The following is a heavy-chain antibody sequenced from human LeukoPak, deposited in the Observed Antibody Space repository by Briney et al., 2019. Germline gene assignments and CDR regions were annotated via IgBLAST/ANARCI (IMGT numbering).Heavy chain of an antibody. V-gene: IGHV4-34*01. CDR1: GGSFSGYY. Sequence: KPSETLSLTCAVYGGSFSGYYWSWIRQPPGKGLEWIGEINHSGSTNYNPSLKSRVTISVDTSKNQFSLKLTSVTAADTAVYYCAKDIGYGGNSGYFDYWGQGTLVTVSS. CDR2: INHSGST. J-gene: IGHJ4*02. D-gene: IGHD4-17*01. CDR3: AKDIGYGGNSGYFDY.